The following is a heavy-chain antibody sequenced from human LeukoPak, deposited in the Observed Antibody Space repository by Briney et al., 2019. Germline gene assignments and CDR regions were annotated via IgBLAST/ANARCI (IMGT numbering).Heavy chain of an antibody. Sequence: ASVKVSCKVSGYTLTELSMHWVRQAPGKGLEWMGGFDPEDGETIYAQKFQGRVTMTEDTSTDTAYMELSSLRSEDTAVYYCARVLRFLEWSTPADAFDIWGQGTMVTVSS. D-gene: IGHD3-3*01. CDR2: FDPEDGET. CDR3: ARVLRFLEWSTPADAFDI. V-gene: IGHV1-24*01. J-gene: IGHJ3*02. CDR1: GYTLTELS.